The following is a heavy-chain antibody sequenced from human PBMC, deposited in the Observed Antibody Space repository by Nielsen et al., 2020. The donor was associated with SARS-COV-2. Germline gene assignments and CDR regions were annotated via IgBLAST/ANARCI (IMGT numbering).Heavy chain of an antibody. J-gene: IGHJ4*02. CDR1: GGSFSGYY. V-gene: IGHV4-34*01. CDR3: ARRFDY. Sequence: SEALSLTCAVYGGSFSGYYWSWIRQPPGKGLEWIGEINHSGSTNYNPSLKSRVTISVDTSKNQFSLKLSSVTAADTAVYYCARRFDYWGQGTLVTVSS. CDR2: INHSGST.